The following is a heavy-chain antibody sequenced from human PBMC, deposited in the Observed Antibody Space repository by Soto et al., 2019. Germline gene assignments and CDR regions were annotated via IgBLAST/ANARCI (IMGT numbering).Heavy chain of an antibody. Sequence: QVQLVQSGAEVKKPGSSVRVSCKASGGTLRNYGISWVRQAPGQGLEWMGGIIPVFGTANYAQKFQGRVRITADESTSTVYMAVTSLRSEDTAVYYCSRGDATKIVVTTYYGMDVWGQGTTVTVSS. D-gene: IGHD4-17*01. CDR3: SRGDATKIVVTTYYGMDV. V-gene: IGHV1-69*12. CDR2: IIPVFGTA. CDR1: GGTLRNYG. J-gene: IGHJ6*02.